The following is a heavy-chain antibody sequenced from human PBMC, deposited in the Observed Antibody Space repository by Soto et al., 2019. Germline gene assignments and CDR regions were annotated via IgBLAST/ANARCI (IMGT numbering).Heavy chain of an antibody. Sequence: PSETLSLTCTVSGGSITIGGYCWSWIRQPPGQGLEWIGYICHSGNTYYNPSLKSRVTTSLDRSKNQFSLNLSSVTAADTAVYYCARVWFGESSWFDPSGQGTLVTVSS. CDR2: ICHSGNT. V-gene: IGHV4-30-2*01. J-gene: IGHJ5*02. CDR1: GGSITIGGYC. CDR3: ARVWFGESSWFDP. D-gene: IGHD3-10*01.